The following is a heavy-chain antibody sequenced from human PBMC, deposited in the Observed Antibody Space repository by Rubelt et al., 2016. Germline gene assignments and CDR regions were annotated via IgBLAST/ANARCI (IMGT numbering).Heavy chain of an antibody. CDR2: ISGSGTPM. CDR3: ARGGGVVVVPAATYFDY. J-gene: IGHJ4*02. V-gene: IGHV3-11*01. D-gene: IGHD2-2*01. Sequence: GLEWVLCISGSGTPMYYADSVKGRFTISRDNAKNTLYLQMNSLRAEDTAVYYCARGGGVVVVPAATYFDYWGQGTLVTVSS.